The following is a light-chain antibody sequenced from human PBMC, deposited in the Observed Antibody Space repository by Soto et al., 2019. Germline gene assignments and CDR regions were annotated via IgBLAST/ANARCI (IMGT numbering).Light chain of an antibody. J-gene: IGKJ5*01. Sequence: EIVLTPSPATLSVSPGERATLSCRASQSVSSNLAWYQQKPGQAPRLLIYGASTRATGIPARFSGSGSGTEFTLTISSLQSEDFAVYYCQQYNSWPPITFGQGTRLEIK. CDR3: QQYNSWPPIT. CDR1: QSVSSN. V-gene: IGKV3D-15*01. CDR2: GAS.